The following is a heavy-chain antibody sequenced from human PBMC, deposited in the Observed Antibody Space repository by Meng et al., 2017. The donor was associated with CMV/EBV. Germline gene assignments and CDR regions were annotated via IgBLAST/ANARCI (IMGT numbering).Heavy chain of an antibody. J-gene: IGHJ4*02. Sequence: SVKVSCKASGGTFSSYAISWVRQAPGQGLEWMGGIIPILGIANYAQDFQGRITTTADKSTSTAYMELSSLRSEDTAVYYCARGPTIFGVVTSFDYWGPGTLVTVSS. V-gene: IGHV1-69*10. CDR3: ARGPTIFGVVTSFDY. CDR1: GGTFSSYA. D-gene: IGHD3-3*01. CDR2: IIPILGIA.